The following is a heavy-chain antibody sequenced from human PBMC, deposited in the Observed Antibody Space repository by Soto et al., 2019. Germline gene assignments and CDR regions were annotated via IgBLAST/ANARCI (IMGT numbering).Heavy chain of an antibody. J-gene: IGHJ3*02. CDR2: IYYSGST. D-gene: IGHD3-9*01. CDR3: SSPYYDILTGYYNVGAFDI. Sequence: PSETLSLTCTVSGGSISSSSYYWGWIRQPPGKRLEWIGSIYYSGSTYYNPSLKSRVTISVDTSKNQFSLKLSSVTAADTAVYYCSSPYYDILTGYYNVGAFDIWGQGTMVTVSS. V-gene: IGHV4-39*01. CDR1: GGSISSSSYY.